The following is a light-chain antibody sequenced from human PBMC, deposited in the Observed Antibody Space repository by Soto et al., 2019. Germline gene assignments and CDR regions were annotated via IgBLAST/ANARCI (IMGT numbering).Light chain of an antibody. J-gene: IGLJ1*01. CDR3: SSFTSSITYV. CDR2: DVT. CDR1: SSDVGGYNS. V-gene: IGLV2-14*01. Sequence: QSALAQPASVSGSPGQSITISCTGTSSDVGGYNSVSWYRQDPGKAPKLMIYDVTNRPSGVSNRFSGSKSGNTASLTISGLQAEDKPDYHCSSFTSSITYVFGTGTKGTVL.